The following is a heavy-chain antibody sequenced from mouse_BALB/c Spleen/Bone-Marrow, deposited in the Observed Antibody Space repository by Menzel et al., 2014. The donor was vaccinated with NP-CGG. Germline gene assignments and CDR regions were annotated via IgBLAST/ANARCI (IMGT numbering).Heavy chain of an antibody. CDR2: INPGSGGT. CDR3: ARAIYYDYDDGGPFDY. J-gene: IGHJ3*01. Sequence: VQLQQSGAELVRPGTSVKVSCKASGYAFTNYLIEWVKKRPGQGLEWIGVINPGSGGTNYNEKFKGKATVTADKSSSTAYMQLSSLTSDDSAVYFCARAIYYDYDDGGPFDYWGQGTLVTVS. D-gene: IGHD2-4*01. V-gene: IGHV1-54*01. CDR1: GYAFTNYL.